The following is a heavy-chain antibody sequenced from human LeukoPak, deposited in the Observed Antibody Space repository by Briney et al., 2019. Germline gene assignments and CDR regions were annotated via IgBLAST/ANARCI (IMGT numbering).Heavy chain of an antibody. V-gene: IGHV4-59*08. J-gene: IGHJ4*02. CDR1: SGSITNYY. CDR3: ARNVNGWFGELLGVWFDY. Sequence: SETLSLTCTVSSGSITNYYWSWIRQPPGKGLEWIGVIYYRGSTNYNPSLKSRVAISVDTSKSHFSLKLSSVTAADTAVYYCARNVNGWFGELLGVWFDYWGQGTLVTVSS. D-gene: IGHD3-10*01. CDR2: IYYRGST.